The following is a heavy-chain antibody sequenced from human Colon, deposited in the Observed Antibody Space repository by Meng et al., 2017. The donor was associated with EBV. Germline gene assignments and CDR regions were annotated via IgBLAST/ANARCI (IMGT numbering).Heavy chain of an antibody. Sequence: QVQLVQSGAEVKKPGSSVRVSCQSAGGNFISYAINWVRQAPGQGLEWMGGIVPLFGTPTYAQKFQGRVTITADESTTTAYLELSSLRFDDTALYYCASDPPQFGYRSVDFCGQGTLVTVSS. CDR2: IVPLFGTP. J-gene: IGHJ4*02. CDR3: ASDPPQFGYRSVDF. V-gene: IGHV1-69*01. CDR1: GGNFISYA. D-gene: IGHD5-18*01.